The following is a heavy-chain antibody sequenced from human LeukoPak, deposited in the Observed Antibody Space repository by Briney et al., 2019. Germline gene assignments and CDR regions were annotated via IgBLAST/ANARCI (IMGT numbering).Heavy chain of an antibody. CDR1: GGSISSYY. Sequence: SETLSLTCTVSGGSISSYYWSWIRQPPGKGLEWIGYIYYSGSTNYNPSLKSRVTISVDTSKNQFSLKLSSVTAADTAVYYCARLRYLSYYYGMDVWGQGITVTVSS. CDR3: ARLRYLSYYYGMDV. D-gene: IGHD3-9*01. V-gene: IGHV4-59*08. J-gene: IGHJ6*02. CDR2: IYYSGST.